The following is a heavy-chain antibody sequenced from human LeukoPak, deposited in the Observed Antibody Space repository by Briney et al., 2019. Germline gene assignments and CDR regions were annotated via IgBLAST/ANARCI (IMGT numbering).Heavy chain of an antibody. CDR2: INPTGGST. J-gene: IGHJ5*02. CDR1: GYTFTSYY. V-gene: IGHV1-46*01. CDR3: ARRGDSSGYYHIENWFDP. D-gene: IGHD3-22*01. Sequence: HGASVKVSCKASGYTFTSYYMHWVRQAPGEGLEWMGIINPTGGSTSYAQKFQGRVTMTRDTSTSTVYMELRSLRSEDTAVYYCARRGDSSGYYHIENWFDPWGQGTLVTVSS.